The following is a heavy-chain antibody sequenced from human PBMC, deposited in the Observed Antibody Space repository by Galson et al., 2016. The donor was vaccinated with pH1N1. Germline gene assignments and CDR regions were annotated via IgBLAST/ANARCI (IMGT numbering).Heavy chain of an antibody. V-gene: IGHV3-23*01. CDR2: ISGGGDST. CDR3: AKHDGSGYYYSRRLS. J-gene: IGHJ5*02. CDR1: GFTFSSYA. D-gene: IGHD3-22*01. Sequence: SLRLSCAASGFTFSSYAMIWVRQAPGKGLEWVSAISGGGDSTYHADSVKGRFTISRDNSKNTLFLQMSSLRAEDTAIYYCAKHDGSGYYYSRRLSWGQGTLVTVSS.